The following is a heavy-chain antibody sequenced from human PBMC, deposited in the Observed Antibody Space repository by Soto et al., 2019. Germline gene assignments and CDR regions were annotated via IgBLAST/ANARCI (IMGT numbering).Heavy chain of an antibody. CDR1: GFTFSSYG. J-gene: IGHJ6*02. CDR3: AKGSHWNYRYYYYGMDV. D-gene: IGHD1-7*01. CDR2: ISYDGSNK. V-gene: IGHV3-30*18. Sequence: QVQLVESGGGVVQPGRSLRLSCAASGFTFSSYGMHWVRQAPGKGLEWVAVISYDGSNKYYADSVKGRFTISRDNSKNTRYLQMNSLRAEDTAVYYCAKGSHWNYRYYYYGMDVWGQGTTVTVSS.